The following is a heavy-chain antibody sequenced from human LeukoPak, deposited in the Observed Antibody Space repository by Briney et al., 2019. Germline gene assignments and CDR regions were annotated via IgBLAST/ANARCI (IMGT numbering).Heavy chain of an antibody. CDR2: FFYIEST. CDR1: GDSINNYY. CDR3: PRTSVDTSMIRGEYFYYYYGMDV. D-gene: IGHD5-18*01. Sequence: SETLSLTCTVSGDSINNYYWSWIRQPPGKGLEWSGSFFYIESTNYNPSLKSRVTISVDTSKNQFSLKLSSVTAADTAVYYCPRTSVDTSMIRGEYFYYYYGMDVWGQGTTVTVSS. J-gene: IGHJ6*02. V-gene: IGHV4-59*01.